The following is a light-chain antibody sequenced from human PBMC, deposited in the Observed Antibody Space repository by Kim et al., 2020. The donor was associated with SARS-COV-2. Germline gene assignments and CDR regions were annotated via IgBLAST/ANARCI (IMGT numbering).Light chain of an antibody. Sequence: ASVGDRDTITCRARQAISYALAWYQQKPGTAPKVLVYAASKLQTGVPSRFSGSGSGTDYTLTISSLQPEDFATYYCQQYYNAPYSFGQGTKLEI. CDR1: QAISYA. CDR3: QQYYNAPYS. CDR2: AAS. V-gene: IGKV1-NL1*01. J-gene: IGKJ2*01.